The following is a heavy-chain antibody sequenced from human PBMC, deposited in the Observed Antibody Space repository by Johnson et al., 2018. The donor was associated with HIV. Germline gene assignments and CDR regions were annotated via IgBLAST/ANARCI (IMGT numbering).Heavy chain of an antibody. CDR3: ARPCTWNFYDAFDI. J-gene: IGHJ3*02. Sequence: QVQLVESGGGLVQPGRSLRLSCAASGFTFRNYAIHWVRQAPGQGLEWVAVMSSDGSTEYYADSVKGRFTISIDNSENTLYLQMNSLRIEDTAVYYCARPCTWNFYDAFDIWCQGTMVTVSS. CDR1: GFTFRNYA. V-gene: IGHV3-30-3*01. D-gene: IGHD1-7*01. CDR2: MSSDGSTE.